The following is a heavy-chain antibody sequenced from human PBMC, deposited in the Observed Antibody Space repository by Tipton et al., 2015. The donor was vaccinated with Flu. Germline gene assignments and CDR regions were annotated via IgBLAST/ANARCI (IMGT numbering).Heavy chain of an antibody. Sequence: VQLVQSGAEVKKPGESLRISCKSSGYSFTNYWIGWVRQVPGGGLDWMGIIYPGDSDTRYSPSFQGQVTISADKSINTAYLQWNSLKASDTAMYFCVRHPYCTDAVCPPGYWYFDLWGRGTPLSVSS. CDR2: IYPGDSDT. CDR1: GYSFTNYW. D-gene: IGHD2-21*02. CDR3: VRHPYCTDAVCPPGYWYFDL. V-gene: IGHV5-51*01. J-gene: IGHJ2*01.